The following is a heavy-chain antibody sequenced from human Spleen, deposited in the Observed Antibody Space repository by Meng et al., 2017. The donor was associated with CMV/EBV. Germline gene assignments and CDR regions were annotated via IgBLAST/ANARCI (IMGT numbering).Heavy chain of an antibody. V-gene: IGHV3-23*01. Sequence: SVFTFSIYAMSWVRQAPGKGLEWVSAISGSGGSTYYADSVKGRFTISRDNSKNTLYLQMNSLRAEDTAVYYCAKQDFWSGYRYFDYWGQGTLVTVSS. CDR1: VFTFSIYA. CDR3: AKQDFWSGYRYFDY. J-gene: IGHJ4*02. CDR2: ISGSGGST. D-gene: IGHD3-3*01.